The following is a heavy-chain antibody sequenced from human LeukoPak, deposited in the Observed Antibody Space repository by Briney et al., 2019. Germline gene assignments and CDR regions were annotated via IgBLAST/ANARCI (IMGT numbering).Heavy chain of an antibody. V-gene: IGHV3-20*04. D-gene: IGHD3-22*01. CDR3: ARDRYYDSSDFLDY. CDR2: INWNGGST. CDR1: GFTFDYYG. Sequence: GGSLRLSCAASGFTFDYYGLSWVRQAPGKGLEWVSGINWNGGSTDYADSVQGRLTISRDNAKNSLYLQMNSLRAEDTALYYCARDRYYDSSDFLDYWGQGTLVTVSS. J-gene: IGHJ4*02.